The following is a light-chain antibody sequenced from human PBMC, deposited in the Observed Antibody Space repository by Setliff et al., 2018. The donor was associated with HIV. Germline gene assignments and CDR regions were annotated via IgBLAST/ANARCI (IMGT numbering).Light chain of an antibody. J-gene: IGLJ1*01. CDR3: QSYDSSLTGSV. Sequence: QSVLTQPPSVSGAPGQRVTISCTGSSSNIGAGHDVHWYQQLPGTAPKLLIYGDNNRPLGVPDRFAGSKSGSSASLAITGLQAADESDYYCQSYDSSLTGSVFGTGTKVTVL. V-gene: IGLV1-40*01. CDR1: SSNIGAGHD. CDR2: GDN.